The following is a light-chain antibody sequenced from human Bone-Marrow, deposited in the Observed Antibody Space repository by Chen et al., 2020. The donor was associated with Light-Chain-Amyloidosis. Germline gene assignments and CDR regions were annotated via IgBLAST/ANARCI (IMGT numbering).Light chain of an antibody. CDR1: NIGSTS. Sequence: SYVLTQPSSVSVAPGQTATIACGGHNIGSTSVHWYQQTPGQAPLLVVYDDSDRPSGIPERLSGSNSENTATQTISRVEAGDEADYYCQVWDRSSDRPVFGGGTKLTVL. CDR2: DDS. J-gene: IGLJ3*02. CDR3: QVWDRSSDRPV. V-gene: IGLV3-21*02.